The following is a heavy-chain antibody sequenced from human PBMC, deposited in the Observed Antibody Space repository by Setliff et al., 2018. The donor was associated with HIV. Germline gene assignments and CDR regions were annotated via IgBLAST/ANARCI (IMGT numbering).Heavy chain of an antibody. CDR2: INRFGIT. J-gene: IGHJ5*02. V-gene: IGHV4-34*01. CDR1: SGSFTGYY. Sequence: SETLSLTCAVYSGSFTGYYWTWIRQPPGKGLEWIGEINRFGITNYNPSLKSRLTLSVDTSKNQFSLNVNSVTAADTAVYYCARSTLGARGYAIPTPLEFDPWGQGTLVTVSS. CDR3: ARSTLGARGYAIPTPLEFDP. D-gene: IGHD2-21*01.